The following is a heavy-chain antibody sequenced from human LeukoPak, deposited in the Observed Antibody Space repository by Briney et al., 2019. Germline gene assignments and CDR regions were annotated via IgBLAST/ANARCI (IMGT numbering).Heavy chain of an antibody. CDR1: GGTFSSYA. CDR3: ASVTVGGEIDY. D-gene: IGHD1-26*01. V-gene: IGHV1-69*05. CDR2: IIPIFGTA. J-gene: IGHJ4*02. Sequence: GASVKVSCKASGGTFSSYAISWVRQAPGQGLEWMGGIIPIFGTANYAQKFQGRVTITTDESTNTAYMELSSLRSEDMAVYYCASVTVGGEIDYWGQGTLVTVSS.